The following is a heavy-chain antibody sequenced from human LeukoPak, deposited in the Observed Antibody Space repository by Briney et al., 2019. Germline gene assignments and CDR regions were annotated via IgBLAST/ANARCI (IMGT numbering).Heavy chain of an antibody. CDR2: IYYSGST. V-gene: IGHV4-59*08. J-gene: IGHJ4*02. CDR1: GGFISSYY. Sequence: SETLSLTCTVSGGFISSYYWSWIRQPPGKGLEWIGYIYYSGSTNYNPSLKSRVTISVDTSKNQFSLKLSSVTAADTAVYYCARHSRIMITFGGVIVPFFDYWGQGTLVTVSS. D-gene: IGHD3-16*02. CDR3: ARHSRIMITFGGVIVPFFDY.